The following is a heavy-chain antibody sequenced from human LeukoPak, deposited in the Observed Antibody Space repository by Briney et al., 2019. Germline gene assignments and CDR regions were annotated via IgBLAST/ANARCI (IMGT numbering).Heavy chain of an antibody. V-gene: IGHV3-74*01. D-gene: IGHD3-3*01. CDR3: VGAVGGNDGRTFGY. CDR2: VSSDGSIT. J-gene: IGHJ4*02. Sequence: GGSLRLSCAASGFTFSSYWMHWVRQAPGKGLVWVSRVSSDGSITDYTDSVKGRFTISRDNAKNTLYLQMNSLRAEDTAMCYCVGAVGGNDGRTFGYWAQGTLVTVSS. CDR1: GFTFSSYW.